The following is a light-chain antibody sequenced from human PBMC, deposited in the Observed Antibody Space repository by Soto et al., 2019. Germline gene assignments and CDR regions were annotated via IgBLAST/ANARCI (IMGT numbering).Light chain of an antibody. V-gene: IGKV3-15*01. Sequence: EIVMTQSPATLSVSPGERATLSCRASQSVSRNLAWYQQKPGQAPRLLIYGASTRATAIPARFSGSGSGTEFTLTISSLQSEDFAVYYCQQYQNWPPITFGQGTRLEIK. CDR1: QSVSRN. CDR3: QQYQNWPPIT. J-gene: IGKJ5*01. CDR2: GAS.